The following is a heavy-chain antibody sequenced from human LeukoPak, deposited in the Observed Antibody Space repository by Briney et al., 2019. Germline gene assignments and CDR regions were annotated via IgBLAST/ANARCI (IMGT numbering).Heavy chain of an antibody. CDR3: AKGGPGSGYYDPSDC. V-gene: IGHV3-23*01. Sequence: GVSLRLSCAASGFTFSTYAMSWVRQAPGKGGEWVSGISDTAGSSFYADSVKGRFAISRDNSKNTLYLQMNSLRADDTAVYYCAKGGPGSGYYDPSDCWGQGTPVTVSS. CDR1: GFTFSTYA. D-gene: IGHD3-22*01. J-gene: IGHJ4*02. CDR2: ISDTAGSS.